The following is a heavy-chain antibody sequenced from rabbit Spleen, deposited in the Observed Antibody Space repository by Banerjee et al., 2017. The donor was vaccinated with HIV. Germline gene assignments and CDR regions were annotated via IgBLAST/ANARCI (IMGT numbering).Heavy chain of an antibody. D-gene: IGHD8-1*01. V-gene: IGHV1S40*01. Sequence: QSLEESGGDLVKPGASLTLTCIASGVSFSGDSYMCWVRQAPGKGLEWIACINIVTGKDVYATWAKGRFIMSRTSSTTVTLQVTSLTAADTATYFCARDTGTSFSTYGMDLWGQGTLVTVS. CDR1: GVSFSGDSY. CDR2: INIVTGKD. CDR3: ARDTGTSFSTYGMDL. J-gene: IGHJ6*01.